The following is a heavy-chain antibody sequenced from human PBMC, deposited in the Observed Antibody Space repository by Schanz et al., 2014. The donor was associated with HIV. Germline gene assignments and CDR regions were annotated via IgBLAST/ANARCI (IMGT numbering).Heavy chain of an antibody. J-gene: IGHJ4*02. D-gene: IGHD6-19*01. CDR2: ISYDGSNK. Sequence: VQVVESGGRPVKPGESLRLSCAVSGFIFSNYGMHWVRQAPGKGLEWVAVISYDGSNKYYADSVKGRFTIARDNSKNTLYLQMNSLRAEDTAVYYCAKGLRQWLVLGVSDYWGQGTLVIVSS. CDR3: AKGLRQWLVLGVSDY. V-gene: IGHV3-30*18. CDR1: GFIFSNYG.